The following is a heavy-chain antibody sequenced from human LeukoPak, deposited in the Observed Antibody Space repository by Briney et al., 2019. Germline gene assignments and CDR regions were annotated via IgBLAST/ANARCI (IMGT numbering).Heavy chain of an antibody. D-gene: IGHD3-22*01. Sequence: ASVKVSCKASGYTFTGYYMHWVRQAPGQGLEWMGWINPNSGGTNYAQKFQGRVTMTRDTSISTAYMELSRLRSDDTAVYYCTSYYYDSSGYRQGDYWGQGTLVTVSS. V-gene: IGHV1-2*02. CDR1: GYTFTGYY. CDR2: INPNSGGT. J-gene: IGHJ4*02. CDR3: TSYYYDSSGYRQGDY.